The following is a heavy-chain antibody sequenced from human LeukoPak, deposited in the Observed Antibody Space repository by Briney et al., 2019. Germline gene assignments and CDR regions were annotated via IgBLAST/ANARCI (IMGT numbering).Heavy chain of an antibody. CDR2: INSDVSST. J-gene: IGHJ4*02. D-gene: IGHD5-24*01. CDR1: GFTFSRYW. CDR3: ARGLGGYNPHFDY. V-gene: IGHV3-74*01. Sequence: TGGSLRLSCAASGFTFSRYWMHWVRQAPGKGPVWVSRINSDVSSTSYADSVKGRFTISRDNAKNTLYLQMNSLKFEDTAVYYCARGLGGYNPHFDYWGQGTLVTVSS.